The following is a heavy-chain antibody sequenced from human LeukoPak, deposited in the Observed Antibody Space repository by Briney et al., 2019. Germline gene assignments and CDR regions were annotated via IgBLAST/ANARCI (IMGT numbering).Heavy chain of an antibody. D-gene: IGHD2/OR15-2a*01. V-gene: IGHV3-21*01. CDR2: ICSSSSYV. J-gene: IGHJ4*02. CDR1: GFTFSSYN. Sequence: PGGSLRLSCAASGFTFSSYNMNWVRQAPGKGLEWVTSICSSSSYVYDADSANGRSSISRDNANSSLYLQMNRLRAEDAAVYYCTRAKERVLFTSFPYWGQGTLVTVST. CDR3: TRAKERVLFTSFPY.